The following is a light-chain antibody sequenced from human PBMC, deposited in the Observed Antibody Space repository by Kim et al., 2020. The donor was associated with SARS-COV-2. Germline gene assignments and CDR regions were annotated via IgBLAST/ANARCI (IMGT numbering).Light chain of an antibody. CDR2: QDN. CDR1: KLGDKY. J-gene: IGLJ2*01. V-gene: IGLV3-1*01. CDR3: QAWDSSVI. Sequence: SYELTQPPSVSVSPGQTASITCSGDKLGDKYTSWYQQKPGQSPVLVIYQDNKRPSGIPERFSGSNSGNTATLTISETQAMDEADYHCQAWDSSVIFGGGTQLTVL.